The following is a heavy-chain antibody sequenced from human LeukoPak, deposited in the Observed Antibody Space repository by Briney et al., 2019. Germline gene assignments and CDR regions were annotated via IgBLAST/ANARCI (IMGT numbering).Heavy chain of an antibody. Sequence: PSQTLSLTCTVSGGSISSGDYYWSWIRQPPGKGLEWIGYIYYSGSTYYNPSLKSRVTISVDTSKNQFSLKLSSVTAADTAVYYCARGLYDLLTGHPGAFDIWGQGTMVTVSS. V-gene: IGHV4-30-4*01. CDR3: ARGLYDLLTGHPGAFDI. CDR1: GGSISSGDYY. CDR2: IYYSGST. J-gene: IGHJ3*02. D-gene: IGHD3-9*01.